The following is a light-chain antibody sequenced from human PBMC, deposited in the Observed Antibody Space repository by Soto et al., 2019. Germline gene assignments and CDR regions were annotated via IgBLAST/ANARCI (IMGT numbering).Light chain of an antibody. CDR3: QQCDNSPYT. Sequence: EIVLTQSPGTLSLSPGERATLSCRASETISSNYLVWYQQKPGQAPRLLIYGAINRATGIPDRFSGSGSGTDFTLTINRLEPEDFAVYYCQQCDNSPYTFGQGTKLEIK. J-gene: IGKJ2*01. V-gene: IGKV3-20*01. CDR1: ETISSNY. CDR2: GAI.